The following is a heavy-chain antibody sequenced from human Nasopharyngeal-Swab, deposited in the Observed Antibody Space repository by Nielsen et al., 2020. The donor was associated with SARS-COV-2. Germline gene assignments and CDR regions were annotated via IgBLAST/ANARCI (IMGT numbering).Heavy chain of an antibody. Sequence: SETLSLTCAVYGGSFSGYYWSWIRQPPGKGLEWIGEINHSGSTNYNPSLKSRVTISVDTSKTQFSLKLSSVTAADTAVYYCARGAGLGGYYNFGLFDYWGQGTLVTVSS. CDR3: ARGAGLGGYYNFGLFDY. D-gene: IGHD3-10*01. V-gene: IGHV4-34*01. J-gene: IGHJ4*02. CDR1: GGSFSGYY. CDR2: INHSGST.